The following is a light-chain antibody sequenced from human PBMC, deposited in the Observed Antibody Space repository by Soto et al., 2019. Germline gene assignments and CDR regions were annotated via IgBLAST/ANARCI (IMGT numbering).Light chain of an antibody. V-gene: IGKV3-20*01. CDR2: GAY. J-gene: IGKJ5*01. Sequence: ILWTKSPSTFNLRQGERATLYCNASQSIISTYLGWYQQKPGQAPRLLIDGAYIKATGIPDWFSGSASGTDFTLTISMQEPEDVAVYYCQQYGSSPITFGQGTRLEIK. CDR3: QQYGSSPIT. CDR1: QSIISTY.